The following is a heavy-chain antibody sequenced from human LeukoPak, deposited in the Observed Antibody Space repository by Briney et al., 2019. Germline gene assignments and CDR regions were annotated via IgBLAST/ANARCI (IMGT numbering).Heavy chain of an antibody. J-gene: IGHJ4*02. Sequence: GGTLRLSCAASGFTFSSYGMSWVRQAPGKGLEWVSAISGSGGSTYYADSVKGRFTISRDNSKNTLYLQMNSLRAEDTAVYYCAVYYYDSSGYYPYWGQGTLVTVSS. CDR3: AVYYYDSSGYYPY. CDR1: GFTFSSYG. CDR2: ISGSGGST. D-gene: IGHD3-22*01. V-gene: IGHV3-23*01.